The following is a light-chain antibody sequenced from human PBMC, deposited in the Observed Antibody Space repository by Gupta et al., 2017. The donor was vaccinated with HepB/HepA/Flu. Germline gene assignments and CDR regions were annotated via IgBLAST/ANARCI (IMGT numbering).Light chain of an antibody. CDR1: QGVSTY. CDR3: QQYGGSPET. Sequence: EIVLTQSPGTLSLSPGERATLSCRASQGVSTYLAWYQQKPGQAPRLLIHGASSRATDIPDRFSGSGSGTDFTLTIGRLEPEDFAMYYCQQYGGSPETFGQGTKVEIK. J-gene: IGKJ1*01. V-gene: IGKV3-20*01. CDR2: GAS.